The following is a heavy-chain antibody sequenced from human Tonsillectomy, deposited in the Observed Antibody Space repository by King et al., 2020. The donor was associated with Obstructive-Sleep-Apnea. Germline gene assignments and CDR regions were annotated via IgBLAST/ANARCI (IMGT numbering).Heavy chain of an antibody. Sequence: QVQLQQWGAGLLKPSETLSLTCAVYGGSFSSYYWSWIRQPPGKGLEWMGEINHSGSTNYNPSLKSRVTLSVDTSKNQFSLKLRSVTAAATAVYYCAGGLRGGYDPCDYWGQGTLLTVSS. CDR1: GGSFSSYY. CDR3: AGGLRGGYDPCDY. CDR2: INHSGST. D-gene: IGHD5-12*01. V-gene: IGHV4-34*01. J-gene: IGHJ4*02.